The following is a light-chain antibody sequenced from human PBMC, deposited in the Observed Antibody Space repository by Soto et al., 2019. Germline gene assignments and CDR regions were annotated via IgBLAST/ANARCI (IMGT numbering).Light chain of an antibody. CDR2: GNS. V-gene: IGLV1-40*01. Sequence: QSVLTQPPSVSGAPGQRVTISCTGSSSNIGAGYDVHWYQQLPGTAPKLLIYGNSNRPSGVSDRFSGSKSGNSASLAITGLQAEDEADYYCCSYAGSYVFGTGTKVTVL. J-gene: IGLJ1*01. CDR3: CSYAGSYV. CDR1: SSNIGAGYD.